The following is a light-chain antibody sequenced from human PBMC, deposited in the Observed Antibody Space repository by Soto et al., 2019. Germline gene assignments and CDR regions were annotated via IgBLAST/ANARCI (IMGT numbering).Light chain of an antibody. CDR2: AAS. CDR1: QSISNY. Sequence: DIQMTQSPSSLSASVGDRVTITCRASQSISNYLNWYQRKPGKAPEFLIYAASSLQSGVPSRFSGSGSGTYFTPTISSLQPEYFATYYCQQSYSTPLTFGGGTKVEMK. CDR3: QQSYSTPLT. V-gene: IGKV1-39*01. J-gene: IGKJ4*01.